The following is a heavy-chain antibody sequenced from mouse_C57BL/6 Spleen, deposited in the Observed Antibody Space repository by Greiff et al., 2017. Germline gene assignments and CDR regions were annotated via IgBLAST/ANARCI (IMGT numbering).Heavy chain of an antibody. Sequence: EVKVEESGPGLVKPSQSLSLTCSVTGYSITSGYYWNWIRQFPGNKLEWMGYISYDGSNNYNPSLKNRISITRDTSKNQFFLKLNSVTTEDTATYYCARDQGIYYGRDYAMDYWGQGTSVTVSS. J-gene: IGHJ4*01. D-gene: IGHD1-1*01. V-gene: IGHV3-6*01. CDR1: GYSITSGYY. CDR3: ARDQGIYYGRDYAMDY. CDR2: ISYDGSN.